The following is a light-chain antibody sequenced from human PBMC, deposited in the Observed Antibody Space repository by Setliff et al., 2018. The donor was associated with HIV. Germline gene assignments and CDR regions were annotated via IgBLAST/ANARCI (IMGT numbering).Light chain of an antibody. V-gene: IGLV6-57*01. CDR2: QNN. CDR1: SGTIASAY. J-gene: IGLJ3*02. CDR3: QSYDSDTRV. Sequence: NFMLTQPHSVSESPGKTVTISCTRNSGTIASAYVQWFQRRPDSSPIIVIFQNNRRSSGVPDRFSGSIDRSSNSASLTISGLKTEDEADYYCQSYDSDTRVFGGGTK.